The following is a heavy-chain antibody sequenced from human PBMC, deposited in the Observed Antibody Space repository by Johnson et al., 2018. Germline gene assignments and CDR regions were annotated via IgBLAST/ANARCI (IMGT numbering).Heavy chain of an antibody. V-gene: IGHV3-64*01. CDR2: ISSNGGST. CDR3: AKRLPTTVSKEDYYGMDV. Sequence: VQLVESGGGLVQPGGSLRLSCAASGFTFSSYAMHWVRQAPGKGLEYVSAISSNGGSTYYANSVKGRFTISRDNSKNTLYLQMNSLRAEDTAVYYCAKRLPTTVSKEDYYGMDVWGQGTTVTVSS. J-gene: IGHJ6*02. D-gene: IGHD4-17*01. CDR1: GFTFSSYA.